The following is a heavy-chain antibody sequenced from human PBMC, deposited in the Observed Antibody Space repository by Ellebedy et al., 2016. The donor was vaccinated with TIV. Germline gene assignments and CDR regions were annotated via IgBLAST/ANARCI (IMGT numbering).Heavy chain of an antibody. CDR2: IGDTT. J-gene: IGHJ4*02. CDR3: ARLWPTSTSRSLDS. V-gene: IGHV3-53*01. D-gene: IGHD2-2*01. Sequence: GESLKISCAASAVTVSSNYMNWVRQAPGKGLEWVSSIGDTTYYADSVKGRFTISSDNSKNTLYLQMNSLRAEDTALYYCARLWPTSTSRSLDSWGQGTLVTVSS. CDR1: AVTVSSNY.